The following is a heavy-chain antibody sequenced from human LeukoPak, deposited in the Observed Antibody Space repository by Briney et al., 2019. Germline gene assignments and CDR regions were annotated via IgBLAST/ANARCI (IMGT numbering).Heavy chain of an antibody. Sequence: GGSLRLSCAASGFTFSSYAMSWVRQAPGKGLEWVSAISGSGGSTYYADSVKGRFTISRDNSKNTLYLQMNSLRAEDTVVYYCAKDGKTYYYDSSGYSPEPFDYWGQGTLVTVSS. CDR1: GFTFSSYA. V-gene: IGHV3-23*01. D-gene: IGHD3-22*01. J-gene: IGHJ4*02. CDR3: AKDGKTYYYDSSGYSPEPFDY. CDR2: ISGSGGST.